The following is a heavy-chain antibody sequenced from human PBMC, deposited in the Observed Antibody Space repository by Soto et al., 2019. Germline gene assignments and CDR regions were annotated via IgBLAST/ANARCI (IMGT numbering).Heavy chain of an antibody. Sequence: SETLSLTCTVSGGSISSGDYYWSWIRQPPGKGLEWIGYIYYSGSTYYNPSLKSRVTISVDTSKNQFSLKLSSVTAADTAVYYCARGGGYYYDSSGPAFDYWGQGTPVTVSS. V-gene: IGHV4-30-4*01. CDR2: IYYSGST. CDR3: ARGGGYYYDSSGPAFDY. CDR1: GGSISSGDYY. D-gene: IGHD3-22*01. J-gene: IGHJ4*02.